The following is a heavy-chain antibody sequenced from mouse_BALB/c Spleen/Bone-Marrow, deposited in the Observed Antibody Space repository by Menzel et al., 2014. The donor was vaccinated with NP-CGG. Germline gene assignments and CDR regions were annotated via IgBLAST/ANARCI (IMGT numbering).Heavy chain of an antibody. CDR2: IWGGGST. CDR1: GFSLTNYG. D-gene: IGHD1-2*01. J-gene: IGHJ4*01. CDR3: ARPYYGLYAMDY. V-gene: IGHV2-9*02. Sequence: QVQLKQSGPGLVSPSQSLSITCTVSGFSLTNYGVHWVRQPPGKGLEWLGVIWGGGSTNYNSALMSRLSISRGNSKSXVFLKMNSLQTDDTAMYYCARPYYGLYAMDYWGQGTSVTVSS.